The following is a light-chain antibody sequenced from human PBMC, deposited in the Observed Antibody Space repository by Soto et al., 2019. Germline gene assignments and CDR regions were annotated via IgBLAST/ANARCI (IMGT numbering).Light chain of an antibody. CDR3: SSYTSSSTPYV. CDR2: EVS. V-gene: IGLV2-14*01. CDR1: KNDIGVYNY. Sequence: QSALTQPPSASGSPGQSVTISCTGTKNDIGVYNYVSWYQQHPGKAPKLMIYEVSNRPSGVSNRFSGSKSGNTASLTISGLQAEDEADYYCSSYTSSSTPYVFGTGTKLTVL. J-gene: IGLJ1*01.